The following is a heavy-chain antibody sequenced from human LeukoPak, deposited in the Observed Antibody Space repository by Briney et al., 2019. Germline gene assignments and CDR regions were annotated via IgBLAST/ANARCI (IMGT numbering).Heavy chain of an antibody. D-gene: IGHD4-17*01. V-gene: IGHV4-34*01. Sequence: SETLSLTCAVYGGPFSGYYWSWIRQPPGKGLEWIGEINHSGSTNYNPSLKSRVTISVDTSKNQFSLKLSSVTAADTAVYYCASSTVTTTFFDYWGQGTLVTVSS. CDR2: INHSGST. CDR1: GGPFSGYY. J-gene: IGHJ4*02. CDR3: ASSTVTTTFFDY.